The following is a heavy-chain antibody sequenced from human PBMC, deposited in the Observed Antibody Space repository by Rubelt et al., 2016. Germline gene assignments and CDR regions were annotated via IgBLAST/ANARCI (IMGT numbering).Heavy chain of an antibody. CDR1: GGSFSGYY. CDR3: ASLSGYYPNYYYYGMDV. CDR2: IYYSGST. D-gene: IGHD3-22*01. Sequence: QVQLQQWGAGLLKPSETLSLTCAVYGGSFSGYYWSWIRQPPGKGLEWIGYIYYSGSTNYNPSLKSRVTISVDTSKNQFSLKLSSVTAADTAVYYCASLSGYYPNYYYYGMDVWGQGTTVTVSS. J-gene: IGHJ6*02. V-gene: IGHV4-34*11.